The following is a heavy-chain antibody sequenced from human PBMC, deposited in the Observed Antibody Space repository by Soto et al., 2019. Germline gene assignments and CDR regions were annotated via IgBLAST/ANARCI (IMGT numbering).Heavy chain of an antibody. CDR3: AYTCSGGSCYLGEV. CDR1: GYTFTSYD. D-gene: IGHD2-15*01. V-gene: IGHV1-8*01. J-gene: IGHJ6*02. Sequence: QVQLVQSGAEVKKPGASVKVSCKASGYTFTSYDINWVRQATGQVLEWMGWMNPNSGNTGYEQKFQGRVTMNRNTSISTAYMELSSLTSEDTAVYYCAYTCSGGSCYLGEVWGQGTTVTVSS. CDR2: MNPNSGNT.